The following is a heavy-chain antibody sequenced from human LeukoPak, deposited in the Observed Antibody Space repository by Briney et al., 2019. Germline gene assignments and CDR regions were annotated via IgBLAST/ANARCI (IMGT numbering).Heavy chain of an antibody. Sequence: GGSLRLSCAASGFTFSSYAMHWVRQAPGKGLEWVAVISYDGSNKYYADSVKGRFTISRDNSKNTLYLQMNSLGAEDTAVYYCAKGDFLDYWGQGTLVTVSS. J-gene: IGHJ4*02. CDR3: AKGDFLDY. CDR1: GFTFSSYA. V-gene: IGHV3-30*04. CDR2: ISYDGSNK. D-gene: IGHD2/OR15-2a*01.